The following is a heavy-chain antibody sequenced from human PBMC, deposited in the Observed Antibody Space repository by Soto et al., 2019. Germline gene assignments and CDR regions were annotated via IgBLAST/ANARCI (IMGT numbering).Heavy chain of an antibody. CDR3: ARGAYCAGDCSFP. J-gene: IGHJ5*02. V-gene: IGHV3-74*01. Sequence: EVQLVESGGGLVQPGGSLRLSCAASGFTFSSYWMHWVRQAPGKGLVWVSRINSDGSGTTYADSVKGRFTISRDNXKKTLYLRMNSLRVEDTAVYYCARGAYCAGDCSFPWGQGTLVTVSS. D-gene: IGHD2-21*02. CDR1: GFTFSSYW. CDR2: INSDGSGT.